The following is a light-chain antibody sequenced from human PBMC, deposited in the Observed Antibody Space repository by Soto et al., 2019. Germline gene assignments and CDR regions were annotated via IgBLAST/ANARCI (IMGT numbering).Light chain of an antibody. Sequence: DIQMTPSPSTLSASVGDRVTITCRASQSISSWLAWYQQKPGKAPKLLIYDASSLESGVPSRFSGSGSGTEFTITISSLQPDDFATYYCQQYNSYSPPFGQGTKVEIK. CDR2: DAS. CDR1: QSISSW. V-gene: IGKV1-5*01. CDR3: QQYNSYSPP. J-gene: IGKJ1*01.